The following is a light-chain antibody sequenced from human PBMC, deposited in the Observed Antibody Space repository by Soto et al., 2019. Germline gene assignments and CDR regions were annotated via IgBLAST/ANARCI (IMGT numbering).Light chain of an antibody. CDR2: GNN. CDR3: QSYDSSLSGYV. V-gene: IGLV1-40*01. CDR1: SSNIGAGYD. J-gene: IGLJ1*01. Sequence: QSVLAQPPSVSGGPGQRVTISCIGSSSNIGAGYDVHWYQQLPGTAPKLLIYGNNKRPSELPARFSGSKSGTSASLAITGLQAEDEADYYCQSYDSSLSGYVFGTGTKVTVL.